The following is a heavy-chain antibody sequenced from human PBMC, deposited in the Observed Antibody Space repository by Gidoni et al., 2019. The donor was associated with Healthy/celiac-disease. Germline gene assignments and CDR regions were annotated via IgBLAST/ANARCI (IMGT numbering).Heavy chain of an antibody. CDR2: ISWNSGSI. CDR3: AKDRLLNYYDSSFDY. D-gene: IGHD3-22*01. V-gene: IGHV3-9*01. CDR1: GLPFDDYA. J-gene: IGHJ4*02. Sequence: EVQLVESGGGLVQPGRSLSISCAASGLPFDDYAMHWVRQAPGKGLEWVSGISWNSGSIGYADSVKGRFTISIDNAKNSLYLQMNSLRAEDTALYYCAKDRLLNYYDSSFDYWGQGTLVTVSS.